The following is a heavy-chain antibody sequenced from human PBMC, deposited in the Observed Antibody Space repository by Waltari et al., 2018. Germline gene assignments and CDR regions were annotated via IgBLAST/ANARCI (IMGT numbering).Heavy chain of an antibody. Sequence: QVQLQQWGAGLLKPSETLSLTCAVYGGSFSGYYWSWIRQPPGKGLEWIGEINHIGSTTSNPSLKSRGTISVDPSKNQFSLKLSSVTAADTAVYYCARHVLLLTMVRDRMYYFDYWGQGTLVTVSS. D-gene: IGHD3-10*01. J-gene: IGHJ4*02. CDR2: INHIGST. V-gene: IGHV4-34*01. CDR3: ARHVLLLTMVRDRMYYFDY. CDR1: GGSFSGYY.